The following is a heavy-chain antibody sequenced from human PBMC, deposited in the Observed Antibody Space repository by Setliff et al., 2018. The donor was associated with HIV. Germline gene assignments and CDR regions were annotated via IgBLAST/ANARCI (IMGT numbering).Heavy chain of an antibody. J-gene: IGHJ3*02. CDR3: ARGRSTYYNFWSGYAEEFDI. CDR2: INHSGNT. D-gene: IGHD3-3*01. CDR1: GGAFSLSSYY. Sequence: SETLSLTCTVSGGAFSLSSYYWGWIRQPPGKGLEWIGSINHSGNTYHSPSLKTRVTISIDTSNNQFSLKLSSVTAADTAVYYCARGRSTYYNFWSGYAEEFDIWGQGTMVTVSS. V-gene: IGHV4-39*01.